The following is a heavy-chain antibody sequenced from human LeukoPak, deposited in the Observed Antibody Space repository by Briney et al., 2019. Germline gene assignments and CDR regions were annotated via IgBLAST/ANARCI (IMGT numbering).Heavy chain of an antibody. CDR2: IYYSGST. CDR1: GGSISSYS. J-gene: IGHJ4*02. CDR3: AREAVAGPYY. Sequence: LETLSLTCAVSGGSISSYSWSWIRQPPGKGLEWIGYIYYSGSTNYNPSLKSRVTISVDTSKNQFSLKLSSVTAADTAVYYCAREAVAGPYYWGQGTLVTVSS. D-gene: IGHD6-19*01. V-gene: IGHV4-59*01.